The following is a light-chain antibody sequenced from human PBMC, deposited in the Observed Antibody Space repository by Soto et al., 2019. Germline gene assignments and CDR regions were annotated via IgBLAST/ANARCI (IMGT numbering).Light chain of an antibody. J-gene: IGKJ5*01. CDR3: QQFGDSPRIT. CDR2: GAS. V-gene: IGKV3-20*01. Sequence: EIVLTQSPGTLSLSPGERATLSCRASQSVSSSYLAWYQQKPGQAPRLLIYGASTRATGIPDRFSGGWSGTDFTLTISGLEPEDFAVYFCQQFGDSPRITFGQGTRLEIK. CDR1: QSVSSSY.